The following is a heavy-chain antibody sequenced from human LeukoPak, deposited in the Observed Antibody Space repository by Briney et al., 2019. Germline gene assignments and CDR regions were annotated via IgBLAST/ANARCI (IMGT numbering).Heavy chain of an antibody. CDR3: AKGGGPYHLPTDY. CDR2: ITSAGNT. D-gene: IGHD2-2*01. Sequence: GGSLRLSCAASGFTFSSYAMNWVRQAPGEWLEWVSAITSAGNTYYADSVKGRFTISRDSSKNTLYLQMNSLRPEDTAVYYCAKGGGPYHLPTDYWGQGTLVTVSS. V-gene: IGHV3-23*01. J-gene: IGHJ4*02. CDR1: GFTFSSYA.